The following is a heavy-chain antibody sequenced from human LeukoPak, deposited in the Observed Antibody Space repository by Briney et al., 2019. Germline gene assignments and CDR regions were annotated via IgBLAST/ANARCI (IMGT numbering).Heavy chain of an antibody. J-gene: IGHJ4*02. CDR3: AAHYDFWSGYHIDY. D-gene: IGHD3-3*01. Sequence: QSGGSLRLSCAASGFTFSSYGMHWVRQAPGKGLEWVAVISYDGSNKYYADSVKGRFTISRDNAKNSLYLQMNSLRAEDTAVYYCAAHYDFWSGYHIDYWGQGTLVTVSS. CDR2: ISYDGSNK. CDR1: GFTFSSYG. V-gene: IGHV3-30*03.